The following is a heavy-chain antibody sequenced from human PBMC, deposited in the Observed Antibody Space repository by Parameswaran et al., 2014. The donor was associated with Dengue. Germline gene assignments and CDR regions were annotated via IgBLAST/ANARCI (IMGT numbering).Heavy chain of an antibody. J-gene: IGHJ4*02. V-gene: IGHV4-30-4*01. CDR2: IDDSGST. D-gene: IGHD2-15*01. CDR3: VRDCSGGSCDGYFDF. Sequence: PGKGLEWIGYIDDSGSTSYNASLNSRVTISVDMSNNQFSLRLSSVTATDTAVYYCVRDCSGGSCDGYFDFWGQGTLVTVSS.